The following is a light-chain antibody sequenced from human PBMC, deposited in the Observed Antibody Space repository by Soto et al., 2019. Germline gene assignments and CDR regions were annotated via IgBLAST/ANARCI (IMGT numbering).Light chain of an antibody. J-gene: IGKJ2*01. CDR2: DAS. V-gene: IGKV3-20*01. CDR1: QSVRNVY. CDR3: QQSGSSPRT. Sequence: EIVLTQSPGTLSLSPGERATLSCRASQSVRNVYLAWYQQKPGLAPRLLIYDASNRATGIPDRFSDSGSGTDFTLTINRLEPEDFAVYYCQQSGSSPRTFGQGTKLEIK.